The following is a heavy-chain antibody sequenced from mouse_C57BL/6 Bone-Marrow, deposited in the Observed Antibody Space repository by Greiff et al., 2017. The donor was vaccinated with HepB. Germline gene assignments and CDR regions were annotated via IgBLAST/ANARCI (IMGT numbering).Heavy chain of an antibody. J-gene: IGHJ2*01. D-gene: IGHD2-5*01. CDR1: GYTFTSYW. CDR3: ARSYYSNPW. Sequence: QVQLQQPGAELVKPGASVKLSCKASGYTFTSYWMQWVKQRPGQGLEWIGEIDPSDSYTNYNQKFKGKATLTVDTSSSTAYMQLSSLTSEDSAVYYCARSYYSNPWWGQGTTLTVSS. V-gene: IGHV1-50*01. CDR2: IDPSDSYT.